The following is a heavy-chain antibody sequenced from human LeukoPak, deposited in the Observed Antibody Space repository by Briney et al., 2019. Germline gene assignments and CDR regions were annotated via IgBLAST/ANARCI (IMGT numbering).Heavy chain of an antibody. V-gene: IGHV3-30*18. CDR3: AKGRQYSFDYLIDY. CDR1: GFSFSSLG. D-gene: IGHD3-9*01. J-gene: IGHJ4*02. CDR2: ISSDGSKK. Sequence: GGSLRLSCVASGFSFSSLGMHWVRQAPGKGLEWVAVISSDGSKKNYADSVKGRLTLSRDNSKNTVYLQVDSLRTEDTAVYYCAKGRQYSFDYLIDYWGQGTLVTVSS.